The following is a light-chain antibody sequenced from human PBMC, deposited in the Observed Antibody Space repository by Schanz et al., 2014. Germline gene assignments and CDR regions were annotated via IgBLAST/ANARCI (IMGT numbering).Light chain of an antibody. CDR2: EAT. CDR3: SSYGGSHNYV. CDR1: SSDVGSYNF. J-gene: IGLJ1*01. V-gene: IGLV2-14*02. Sequence: QSALTQPASVSGSPGQSITISCTGTSSDVGSYNFVSWYQQHPGKAPKLIIYEATNRPSGVSNRFSGSKSGNTASLTISGLQAEDEADYYCSSYGGSHNYVFGTGTKLTVL.